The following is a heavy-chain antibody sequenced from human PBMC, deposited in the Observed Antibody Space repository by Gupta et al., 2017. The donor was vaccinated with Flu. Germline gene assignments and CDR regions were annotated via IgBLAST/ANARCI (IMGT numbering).Heavy chain of an antibody. J-gene: IGHJ6*02. Sequence: EVQLVESGGGLVQPGGSLRLSCAASGFTFSSYSMNWVRQAPGKGLEWVSYISSSSSTIYYADSVKGRFTISRDNAKNSLYLQMNSLRDEDTAVYYCARKNYSSTNYYYGMDVWGQGTTVTVSS. CDR1: GFTFSSYS. CDR3: ARKNYSSTNYYYGMDV. D-gene: IGHD6-13*01. CDR2: ISSSSSTI. V-gene: IGHV3-48*02.